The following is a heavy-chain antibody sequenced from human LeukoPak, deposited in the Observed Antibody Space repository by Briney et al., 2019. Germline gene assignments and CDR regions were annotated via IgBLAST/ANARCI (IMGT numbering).Heavy chain of an antibody. CDR2: IYYRGST. V-gene: IGHV4-59*01. D-gene: IGHD1-1*01. CDR1: GGSISSYY. CDR3: ARDLEPYAFDI. J-gene: IGHJ3*02. Sequence: SETLSLTCTVSGGSISSYYWSWIRQPPGKGLEWIGYIYYRGSTNYNPSLKSRVTISVDTSKNQFSLKLSSVTAADTAVYYCARDLEPYAFDIWGQGTMVTVSS.